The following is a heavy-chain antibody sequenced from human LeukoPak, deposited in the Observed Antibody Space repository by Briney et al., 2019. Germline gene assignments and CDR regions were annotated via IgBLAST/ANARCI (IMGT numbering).Heavy chain of an antibody. V-gene: IGHV3-7*01. Sequence: GGSLRLSCAASGFTFSSYWMSWVRQAPGKGLEWVANIKQDGSEKYYVDSVKGRFTISRDNAKNSLYLQMNSLRDEDTAVYYCASPTIFGVVIYYWGQGTLVAVSS. CDR2: IKQDGSEK. J-gene: IGHJ4*02. D-gene: IGHD3-3*01. CDR1: GFTFSSYW. CDR3: ASPTIFGVVIYY.